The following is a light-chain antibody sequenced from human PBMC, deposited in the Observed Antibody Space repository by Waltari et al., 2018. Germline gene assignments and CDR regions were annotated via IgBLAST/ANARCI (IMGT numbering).Light chain of an antibody. CDR2: EAS. J-gene: IGKJ1*01. CDR3: QNHERLPAT. CDR1: QNIGTY. V-gene: IGKV3-20*01. Sequence: FTPSPGTLSLSPGGRATLSCRASQNIGTYLAWYQQKPGQPPRLLMYEASSRATGVPDRFSGSGSGTDFSLTISRLEPEDFAVYYCQNHERLPATFGQGTRVEIK.